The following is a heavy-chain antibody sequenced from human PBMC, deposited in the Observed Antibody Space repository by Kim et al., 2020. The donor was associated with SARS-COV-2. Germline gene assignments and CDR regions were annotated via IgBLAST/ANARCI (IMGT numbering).Heavy chain of an antibody. CDR3: AKQAGYSSSWGTFDY. J-gene: IGHJ4*02. Sequence: GGSLRLSCAASGFTFSSYGMHWVRQAPGKGLEWVAVISYDGSNKYYADSVKGRFTISRGNSKNTLYLQMNSLRAEDTAVYYCAKQAGYSSSWGTFDYWGQGTLVTVSS. D-gene: IGHD6-13*01. V-gene: IGHV3-30*18. CDR1: GFTFSSYG. CDR2: ISYDGSNK.